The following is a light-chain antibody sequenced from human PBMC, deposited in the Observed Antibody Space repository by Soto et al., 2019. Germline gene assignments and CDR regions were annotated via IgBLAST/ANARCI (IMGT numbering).Light chain of an antibody. J-gene: IGLJ1*01. V-gene: IGLV1-40*01. CDR2: SDD. CDR3: QSYDNNRDYV. Sequence: QSVLTQPPSVSGAPGQRVTISCTGSSSNIGAGYVVHWYQQLPGAAPKLLIFSDDNRPSGVPDRFSGSNSGTSASLTITGLQPEDEADYYCQSYDNNRDYVFGSGTKVTV. CDR1: SSNIGAGYV.